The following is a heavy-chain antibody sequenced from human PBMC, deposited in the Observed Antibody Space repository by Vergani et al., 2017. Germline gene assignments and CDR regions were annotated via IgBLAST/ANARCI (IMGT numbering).Heavy chain of an antibody. CDR3: ARHRTAGRNWFDP. Sequence: QVQLQQWGAGLLKPSETLSLTCAVYGGSFSGYYWSWIRQPPGKGLEWIGEINHSGSTNYNTSLKSRVTISVDTSKNQFSLKLSSVTAADTAVYYCARHRTAGRNWFDPWGQGTLVTVSS. CDR2: INHSGST. CDR1: GGSFSGYY. J-gene: IGHJ5*02. D-gene: IGHD6-13*01. V-gene: IGHV4-34*01.